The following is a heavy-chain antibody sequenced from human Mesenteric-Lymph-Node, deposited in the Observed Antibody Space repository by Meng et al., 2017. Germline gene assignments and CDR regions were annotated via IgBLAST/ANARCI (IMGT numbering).Heavy chain of an antibody. D-gene: IGHD4-17*01. CDR3: ARGAVDYGDYGSFDY. J-gene: IGHJ4*02. CDR1: GGSISSGGYS. Sequence: QLQLQESGSGLVKPSQTLSLTCAVSGGSISSGGYSWSWIRQPPGKGLEWIGYIYHSGSTYYNPSLKSRVTISVDRSKNQFSLKLSSVTAADTAVYYCARGAVDYGDYGSFDYWGQGTLVTVSS. V-gene: IGHV4-30-2*01. CDR2: IYHSGST.